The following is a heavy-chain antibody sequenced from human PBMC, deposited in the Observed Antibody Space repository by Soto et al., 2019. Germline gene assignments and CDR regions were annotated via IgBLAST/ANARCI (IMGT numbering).Heavy chain of an antibody. CDR2: IYYSGST. V-gene: IGHV4-59*08. D-gene: IGHD3-22*01. CDR3: AKARCSGNSCYVSDY. CDR1: GGSISSYY. Sequence: TSETLSLTCTVSGGSISSYYWSWIRQPPGKGLEWIGYIYYSGSTNYNPSLRSRVTISVDTSKNQFSLKLSSVTAADSATYYCAKARCSGNSCYVSDYWGHGSLVTVSS. J-gene: IGHJ4*01.